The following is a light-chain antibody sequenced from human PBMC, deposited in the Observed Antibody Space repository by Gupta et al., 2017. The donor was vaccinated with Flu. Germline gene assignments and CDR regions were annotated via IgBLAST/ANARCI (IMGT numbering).Light chain of an antibody. CDR3: QQRSNWPST. J-gene: IGKJ3*01. CDR1: QSVSSH. Sequence: EIVLTQSPATLSLSLGERAILSCRASQSVSSHLAWYQHQPGQAPRLLIYDASKRATGIPARFSGSGSRTDFTLTITSLEPEDFAVYYCQQRSNWPSTFGPGTKVDIK. V-gene: IGKV3-11*01. CDR2: DAS.